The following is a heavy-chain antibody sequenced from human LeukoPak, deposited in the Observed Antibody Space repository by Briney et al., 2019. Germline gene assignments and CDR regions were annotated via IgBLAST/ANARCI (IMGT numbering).Heavy chain of an antibody. V-gene: IGHV4-39*07. Sequence: PSETLSLTCTVPGGSISSIYFYWAWIRQPPGKGLEWIGSIYYSGNTYYNPSLKSRVTISVDTSKNQFSLKLSSVTAADTAVYYCAREDGYNWNDVSRWFDPWGQGTLVTVSS. D-gene: IGHD1-1*01. J-gene: IGHJ5*02. CDR3: AREDGYNWNDVSRWFDP. CDR2: IYYSGNT. CDR1: GGSISSIYFY.